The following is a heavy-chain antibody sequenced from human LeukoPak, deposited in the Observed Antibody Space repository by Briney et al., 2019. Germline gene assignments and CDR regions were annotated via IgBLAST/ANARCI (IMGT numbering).Heavy chain of an antibody. V-gene: IGHV3-23*01. J-gene: IGHJ4*02. CDR3: AKVRTYYYDSSGYSSEEY. D-gene: IGHD3-22*01. CDR1: GFTFSNYA. Sequence: GGSLSLSCAASGFTFSNYAMSWVRQAPGKGLEWVSAISGSGGRTYYADSVKGRLTISRDNSKNTLYLQMNSLRAEDTAVYYCAKVRTYYYDSSGYSSEEYWGQGTLVTVSS. CDR2: ISGSGGRT.